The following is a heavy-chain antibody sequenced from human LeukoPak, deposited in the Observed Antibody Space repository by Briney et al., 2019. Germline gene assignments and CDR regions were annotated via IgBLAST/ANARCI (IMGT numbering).Heavy chain of an antibody. CDR2: INPSGGST. CDR1: GYTFTSFD. Sequence: ASVKVSCKASGYTFTSFDINWVRQAPGQGLEWMGIINPSGGSTSYAQKFQGRVTMTRDTSTSTVYMELSSLRSEDTAVYYCARSMIRDQLTGQNTATDYWGQGTLVTVSS. V-gene: IGHV1-46*01. CDR3: ARSMIRDQLTGQNTATDY. J-gene: IGHJ4*02. D-gene: IGHD3-10*01.